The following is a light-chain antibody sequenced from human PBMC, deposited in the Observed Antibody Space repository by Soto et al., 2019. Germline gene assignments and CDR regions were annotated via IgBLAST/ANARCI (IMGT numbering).Light chain of an antibody. CDR2: GAS. CDR3: QQYGSSPPYT. V-gene: IGKV3-20*01. CDR1: QSVSSSY. J-gene: IGKJ2*01. Sequence: EIVLTQSPGILSLSPGERATLSCRASQSVSSSYLAWYQQKPGQAPRLLIYGASNRATGIPDRFSARGSKTDFTLTISRLEPEDFAVYYCQQYGSSPPYTFGQGTTLEIK.